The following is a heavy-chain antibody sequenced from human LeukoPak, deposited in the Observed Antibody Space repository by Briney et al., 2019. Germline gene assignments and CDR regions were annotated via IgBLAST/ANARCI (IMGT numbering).Heavy chain of an antibody. CDR1: GFTFSSFD. V-gene: IGHV3-13*04. J-gene: IGHJ5*02. CDR2: IGPGGNT. Sequence: GGSLRLSCAASGFTFSSFDMHWVRQVTGKGLEWVSGIGPGGNTNYVGSVKGRFTISRDNAKKSLYLQMNSLRAEDTAVYFCARDMIILQSWGQGTLVTVSS. D-gene: IGHD3-16*01. CDR3: ARDMIILQS.